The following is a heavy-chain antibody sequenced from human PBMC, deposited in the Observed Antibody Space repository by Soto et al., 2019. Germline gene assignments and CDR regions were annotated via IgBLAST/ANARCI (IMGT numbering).Heavy chain of an antibody. D-gene: IGHD4-17*01. CDR3: ARADYGGNWFDP. Sequence: QVQLQESGPGLVKPSQTLSLTCTVSGGSISSGGYYWSWIRQHPGKGLEWIGYIYYSVSTYYNPSLKSRVTISVDTSKNQFSLKLSSVTAADTVVYYCARADYGGNWFDPWGQGTLVTVSS. J-gene: IGHJ5*02. CDR2: IYYSVST. CDR1: GGSISSGGYY. V-gene: IGHV4-31*03.